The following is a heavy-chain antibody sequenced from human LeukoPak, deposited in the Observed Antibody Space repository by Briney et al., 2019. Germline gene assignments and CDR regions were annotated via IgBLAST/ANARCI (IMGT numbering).Heavy chain of an antibody. CDR3: AKEQYSGSYLDY. J-gene: IGHJ4*02. CDR1: GSTFDDYT. Sequence: GGSLRLSCAASGSTFDDYTMHWVRQAPGKGLEWVSLISWDGGSTYYADSVKGRFTISRDNSKNSLYLQMNSLRTEDTALYYCAKEQYSGSYLDYWGQGTLVTVYS. V-gene: IGHV3-43*01. D-gene: IGHD1-26*01. CDR2: ISWDGGST.